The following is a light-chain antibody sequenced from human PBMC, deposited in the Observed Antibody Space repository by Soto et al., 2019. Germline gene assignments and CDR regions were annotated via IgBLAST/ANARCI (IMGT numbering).Light chain of an antibody. Sequence: EIVLTQSPATLSLSPGERATLSCRASQSVSSSLAWYQQKPGQAPRLLIYEASNRATGIPARFSGSGSGTDFTLTISSLEPEDFAVYYCQQRSNWPLITFGQGTRLEI. CDR2: EAS. J-gene: IGKJ5*01. CDR1: QSVSSS. V-gene: IGKV3-11*01. CDR3: QQRSNWPLIT.